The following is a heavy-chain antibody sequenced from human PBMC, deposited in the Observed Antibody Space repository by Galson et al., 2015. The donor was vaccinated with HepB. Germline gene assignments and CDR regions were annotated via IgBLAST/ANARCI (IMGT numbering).Heavy chain of an antibody. D-gene: IGHD5-12*01. CDR3: ARQSISGHEGRYFDL. CDR2: IYPGDSDT. V-gene: IGHV5-51*01. Sequence: QSGAEVKKPGESLKISCKGSGYSFTSYRIGWVRQMPGKGLEWMGIIYPGDSDTRYSPSFQGQVTISADKSISTAYLQWSSLKASDTAMYYCARQSISGHEGRYFDLWGRGTLVTVSS. J-gene: IGHJ2*01. CDR1: GYSFTSYR.